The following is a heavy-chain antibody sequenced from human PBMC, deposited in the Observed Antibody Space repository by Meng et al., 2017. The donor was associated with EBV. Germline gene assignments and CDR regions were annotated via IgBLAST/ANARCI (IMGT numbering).Heavy chain of an antibody. J-gene: IGHJ4*02. CDR1: GYTFTSYG. Sequence: GQVVEAGAEVKKPGASVKVSCKASGYTFTSYGISWVRQAPGQGLEWMGWISAYNGNTNYAQKLQGRVTMTTDTSTSTAYMELRSLRSDDTAVYYCARVRTFGGVIPPDYWGQGTLVTVSS. D-gene: IGHD3-16*02. CDR2: ISAYNGNT. CDR3: ARVRTFGGVIPPDY. V-gene: IGHV1-18*01.